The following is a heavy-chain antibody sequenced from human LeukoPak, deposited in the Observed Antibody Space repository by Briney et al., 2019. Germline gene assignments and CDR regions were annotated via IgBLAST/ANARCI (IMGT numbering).Heavy chain of an antibody. CDR1: GYTFTSYG. Sequence: ASVKVSCKASGYTFTSYGISWVRQAPGQGLEWMGWISAYNGNTNYAQKLQGRVTMTTDTSTSTAYMELRSLRSDDTAVYYCARVYRYDSENWFDPWGQGTLVTVSS. CDR3: ARVYRYDSENWFDP. J-gene: IGHJ5*02. V-gene: IGHV1-18*01. CDR2: ISAYNGNT. D-gene: IGHD3-22*01.